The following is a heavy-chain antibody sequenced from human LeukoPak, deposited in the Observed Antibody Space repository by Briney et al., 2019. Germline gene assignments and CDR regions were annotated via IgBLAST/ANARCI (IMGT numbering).Heavy chain of an antibody. D-gene: IGHD1-26*01. CDR2: IKQDGGDK. CDR1: GFTFNSYW. Sequence: GGSLRLSCAASGFTFNSYWMSWVRQAPGMGLEWVANIKQDGGDKYYVDSVKGRFTISRDNAKNSLYLQMNSLRAEDTAVYYCARAGSGLGAFDIWGQGTMVTVSS. CDR3: ARAGSGLGAFDI. J-gene: IGHJ3*02. V-gene: IGHV3-7*01.